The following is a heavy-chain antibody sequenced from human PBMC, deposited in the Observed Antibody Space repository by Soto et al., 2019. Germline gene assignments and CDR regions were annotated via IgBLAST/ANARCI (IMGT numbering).Heavy chain of an antibody. CDR3: ATTVTSVNWLDP. CDR1: GDSIGRGGYY. V-gene: IGHV4-31*03. D-gene: IGHD4-17*01. J-gene: IGHJ5*02. Sequence: PSETLSLTCTVSGDSIGRGGYYWTWIRQHPGKGLEWIAYIYTTGSTYYNPSLKSRVGISVDTSKNQFSLKLSSVTAADTAVYYCATTVTSVNWLDPWRQGTLVTVS. CDR2: IYTTGST.